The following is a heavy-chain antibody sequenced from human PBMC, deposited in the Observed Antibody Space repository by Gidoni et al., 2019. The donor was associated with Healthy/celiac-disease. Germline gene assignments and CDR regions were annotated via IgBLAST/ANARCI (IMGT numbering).Heavy chain of an antibody. Sequence: EVQLLESGGGLVQPGGSLRLSGTASGFTFSSYAMSWVRQAPGKGLEWVSAISGSGGSTYYADSVKGRFTISRDNSKNTLYLQMNSLRAEDTAVYYCAKGDIFRPARITIFGVVISGMDVWGQGTTVTVSS. CDR2: ISGSGGST. D-gene: IGHD3-3*01. CDR3: AKGDIFRPARITIFGVVISGMDV. CDR1: GFTFSSYA. V-gene: IGHV3-23*01. J-gene: IGHJ6*02.